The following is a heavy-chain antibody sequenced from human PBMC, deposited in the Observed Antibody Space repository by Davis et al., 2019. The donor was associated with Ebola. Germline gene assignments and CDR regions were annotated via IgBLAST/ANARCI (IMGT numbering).Heavy chain of an antibody. CDR3: AKVRGGIVGATTFDY. D-gene: IGHD1-26*01. J-gene: IGHJ4*02. CDR2: ISGSGGST. V-gene: IGHV3-23*01. Sequence: GESLKISCKGSGYSFTSYWIGWVRQASGKGLEWVSAISGSGGSTYYADSVKGRFTISRDNSKNTLYLQMNSLRAEDTAVYYCAKVRGGIVGATTFDYWGRGTLVTVSS. CDR1: GYSFTSYW.